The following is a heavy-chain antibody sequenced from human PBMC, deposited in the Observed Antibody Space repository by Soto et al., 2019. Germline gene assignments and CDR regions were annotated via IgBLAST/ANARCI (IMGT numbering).Heavy chain of an antibody. Sequence: SETLSLTCAVYGGSFSGYSWSWIRQPPGKGLEWIGEINHSGSTNYNPSLKSRVTKSVDTSKNQLSLKLSSVTAADTAVYYCARDFGYYMDVWGKGTTVTVSS. CDR2: INHSGST. CDR1: GGSFSGYS. J-gene: IGHJ6*03. D-gene: IGHD2-21*01. CDR3: ARDFGYYMDV. V-gene: IGHV4-34*01.